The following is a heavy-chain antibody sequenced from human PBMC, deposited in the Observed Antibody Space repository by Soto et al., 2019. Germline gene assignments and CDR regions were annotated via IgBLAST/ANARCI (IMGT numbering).Heavy chain of an antibody. D-gene: IGHD3-3*01. CDR2: IYWDDDK. CDR3: AHRRDFWSGYANFDY. CDR1: GFSLSTSGVG. J-gene: IGHJ4*02. Sequence: QITLKESGPTLVKPTQTLKLTCTFSGFSLSTSGVGVGWIRQPPGKALEWLALIYWDDDKRYSPSLKSRLTITKDTSKNQVVLTMTNMDPVDTATYYCAHRRDFWSGYANFDYWGQGTLVTVSS. V-gene: IGHV2-5*02.